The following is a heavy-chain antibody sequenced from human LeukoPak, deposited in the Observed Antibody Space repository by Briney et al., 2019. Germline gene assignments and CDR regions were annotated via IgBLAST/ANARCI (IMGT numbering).Heavy chain of an antibody. CDR3: ARNYRSYLNWFDP. J-gene: IGHJ5*02. CDR2: IYYSGST. CDR1: GGSISSYY. V-gene: IGHV4-59*08. Sequence: SETLSLTCTRSGGSISSYYWSWIRQPPGKGLEWIGYIYYSGSTNYNPSLKSRVTISVDTSKNQFSLKLSSVTAADTAVYYCARNYRSYLNWFDPWGQGTLVTVSS. D-gene: IGHD1-7*01.